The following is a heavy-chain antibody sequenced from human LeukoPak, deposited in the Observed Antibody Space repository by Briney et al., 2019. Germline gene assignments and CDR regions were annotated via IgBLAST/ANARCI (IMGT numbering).Heavy chain of an antibody. V-gene: IGHV3-33*01. CDR3: ARAGTTVTTLDWFDP. D-gene: IGHD4-11*01. Sequence: PGRSLRLSCAASGFTFSSYGMHWVRQAPGKGLEWVAVIWYDGSNKYYADSVKGRFTISRDNSKNTLYLQMSSLRAEDTAVYYCARAGTTVTTLDWFDPWGQGTLVTVSS. J-gene: IGHJ5*02. CDR2: IWYDGSNK. CDR1: GFTFSSYG.